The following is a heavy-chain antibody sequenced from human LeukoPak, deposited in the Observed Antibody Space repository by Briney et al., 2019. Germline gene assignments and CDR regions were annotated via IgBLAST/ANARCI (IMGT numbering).Heavy chain of an antibody. CDR3: ARGGGYASPIGY. J-gene: IGHJ4*02. CDR2: IYHSGST. D-gene: IGHD5-12*01. CDR1: GGSISTYY. V-gene: IGHV4-59*01. Sequence: SETLSLTCTLSGGSISTYYWSWIRQPPGKGLEWIGYIYHSGSTNYNPSLKSRVTISVDTSKNQFSLKLSSVTAADTAVYYCARGGGYASPIGYWGQGALVTVSS.